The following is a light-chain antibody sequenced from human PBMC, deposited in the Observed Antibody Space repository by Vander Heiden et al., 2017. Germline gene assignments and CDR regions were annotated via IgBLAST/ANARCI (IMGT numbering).Light chain of an antibody. CDR1: QSVNTY. V-gene: IGKV3-11*01. CDR2: DAS. J-gene: IGKJ2*01. CDR3: QPRISGHPSYT. Sequence: EIVLTQSPATLSLSPGERGTLSCRASQSVNTYLAWYQQKPGQAPRLLIYDASKRATGIQARFSDSGDGTHFTLTISSLEPVDFAVYYCQPRISGHPSYTFGQRTKMQIK.